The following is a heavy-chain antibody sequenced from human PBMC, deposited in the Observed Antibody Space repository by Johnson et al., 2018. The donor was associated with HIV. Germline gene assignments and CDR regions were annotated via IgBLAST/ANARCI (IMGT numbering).Heavy chain of an antibody. D-gene: IGHD7-27*01. CDR1: GFSFSNAW. Sequence: VQLVESGGGLVQPGGSLRLSCAGSGFSFSNAWMSWVRQAPGKGLEWVSGINWNGGSTGYADSVKGRFTISRDNAKNSLYLHMNSLRAEDTAVYYCAKSTRGNWGSCFDIWGQGTMVTVSS. V-gene: IGHV3-20*04. CDR3: AKSTRGNWGSCFDI. J-gene: IGHJ3*02. CDR2: INWNGGST.